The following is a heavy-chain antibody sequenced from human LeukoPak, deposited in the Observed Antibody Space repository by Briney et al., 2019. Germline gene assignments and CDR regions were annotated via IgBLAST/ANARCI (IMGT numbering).Heavy chain of an antibody. CDR1: GYTFTSYG. V-gene: IGHV1-18*01. CDR3: ARACSSTSCYVDWFDP. D-gene: IGHD2-2*01. J-gene: IGHJ5*02. Sequence: ASVKVSCKASGYTFTSYGISWVRQAPGQGLEWMGWISAYNGNTNYAQQLQGRVTMTTDTSTSTAYMELRSLRSDDTAVYYCARACSSTSCYVDWFDPWGQGTLVTVSS. CDR2: ISAYNGNT.